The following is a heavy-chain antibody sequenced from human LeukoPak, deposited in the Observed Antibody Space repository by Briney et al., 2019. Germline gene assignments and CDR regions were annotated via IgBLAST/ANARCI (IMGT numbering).Heavy chain of an antibody. CDR2: IYTSGST. CDR3: ARDCGGDCYSGFNWFDP. D-gene: IGHD2-21*02. J-gene: IGHJ5*02. CDR1: GGSISSYY. V-gene: IGHV4-4*07. Sequence: SETLSLTCTVSGGSISSYYWSWIRQPAGKGLEWIGRIYTSGSTNYNPSLRSRVTMSVDTSKNQFSLKLSSVTAADTAVYYCARDCGGDCYSGFNWFDPWGQGTLVTVSS.